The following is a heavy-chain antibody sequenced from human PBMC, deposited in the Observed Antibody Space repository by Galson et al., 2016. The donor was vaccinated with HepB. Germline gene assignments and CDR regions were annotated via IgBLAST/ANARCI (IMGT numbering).Heavy chain of an antibody. J-gene: IGHJ4*02. Sequence: SLRLSCAASGFTFSSYWMTWVRQAPGKGLEWVANINLDGSRKYSVDSVKGRFTISRDNGKNSLYLEMKSLRAEDTAVYYCVSGYTSGLWGQGTLVTVSS. CDR3: VSGYTSGL. CDR2: INLDGSRK. CDR1: GFTFSSYW. V-gene: IGHV3-7*02. D-gene: IGHD6-19*01.